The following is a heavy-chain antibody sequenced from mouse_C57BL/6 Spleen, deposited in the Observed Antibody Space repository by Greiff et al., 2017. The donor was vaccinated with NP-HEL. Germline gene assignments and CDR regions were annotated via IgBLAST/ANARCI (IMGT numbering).Heavy chain of an antibody. CDR1: GFSFNTYA. J-gene: IGHJ3*01. CDR2: IRSKSNNYAT. V-gene: IGHV10-1*01. CDR3: VRGGIYYDYWFAY. Sequence: DVQLVESGGGLVQPKGSLKLSCAASGFSFNTYAMNWVRQAPGKGLEWVARIRSKSNNYATYYADSVKDRFTISRDDSESMLYLQMNNLKTEDTAMYYCVRGGIYYDYWFAYWGQGTLVTVSA. D-gene: IGHD2-4*01.